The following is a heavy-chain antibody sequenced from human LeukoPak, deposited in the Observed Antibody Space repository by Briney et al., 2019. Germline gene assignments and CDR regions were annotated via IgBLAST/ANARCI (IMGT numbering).Heavy chain of an antibody. Sequence: ASVKVSCKASGYTFTGYYMHWIRQVPGQGLEWMGWINPKTGETKYAQNFQGRVTMTRDTSISTAYIELSGLRFDDTAVYYCARDWELRWSQGAFDYWGQGTLLTVSS. CDR1: GYTFTGYY. V-gene: IGHV1-2*02. CDR3: ARDWELRWSQGAFDY. J-gene: IGHJ4*02. D-gene: IGHD3-16*01. CDR2: INPKTGET.